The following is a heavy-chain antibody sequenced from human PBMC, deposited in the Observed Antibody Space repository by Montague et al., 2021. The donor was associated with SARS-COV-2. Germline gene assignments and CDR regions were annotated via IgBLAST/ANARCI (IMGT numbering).Heavy chain of an antibody. CDR3: ARCLDNWHYEHWFDT. CDR1: GASVASGHYY. Sequence: SETLSLTCTVSGASVASGHYYWGWIRQPPGKGLEWIGSIYYSGSTYYNPSLRSRVTIDVDPSTNQFSLTLHSVTAADTAVYFCARCLDNWHYEHWFDTWGQGTLVTVSS. V-gene: IGHV4-39*01. D-gene: IGHD1-7*01. CDR2: IYYSGST. J-gene: IGHJ5*02.